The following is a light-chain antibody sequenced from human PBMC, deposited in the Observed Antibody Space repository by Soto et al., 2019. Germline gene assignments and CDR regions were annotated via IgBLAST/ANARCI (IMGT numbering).Light chain of an antibody. CDR2: GIS. V-gene: IGKV3-20*01. CDR1: QSVSKSF. Sequence: ESVLTQSPGTLSLSQGERATLSSRVSQSVSKSFFAWYQQKPGQAPRLLIYGISSRATGIPDRFSGSGSGTDFTLTISRLEPEDFVVYYCQQYSTLPHTFGQGTKLEVK. CDR3: QQYSTLPHT. J-gene: IGKJ2*01.